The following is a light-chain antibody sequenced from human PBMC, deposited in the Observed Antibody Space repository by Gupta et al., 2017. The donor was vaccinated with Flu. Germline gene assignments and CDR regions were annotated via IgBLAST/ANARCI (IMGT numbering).Light chain of an antibody. CDR2: EVS. CDR3: TSSTTSSILV. CDR1: SSDGGGYNY. Sequence: QSALTHPASVSGSPGQSLTISCTGTSSDGGGYNYVSWYQQHPGTAPIFICDEVSSRPAGASKFCAANYAGTTALTNTWGHEADDDAYYYYTSSTTSSILVFGGGTKVTVL. V-gene: IGLV2-14*01. J-gene: IGLJ2*01.